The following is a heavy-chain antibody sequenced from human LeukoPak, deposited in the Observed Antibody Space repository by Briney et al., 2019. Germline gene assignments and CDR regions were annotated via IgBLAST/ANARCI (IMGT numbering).Heavy chain of an antibody. CDR1: GYSFSNYW. D-gene: IGHD1-26*01. V-gene: IGHV5-51*01. CDR2: IFPADSDT. J-gene: IGHJ4*02. CDR3: ARPPGVGATSFDY. Sequence: GESLKISCKGAGYSFSNYWIAWVRRMPGKGLEWMGIIFPADSDTRYSPSLQGQVTISVDKSINTAYLQWSSLKASDSAMYYCARPPGVGATSFDYWGQGTLVTVSS.